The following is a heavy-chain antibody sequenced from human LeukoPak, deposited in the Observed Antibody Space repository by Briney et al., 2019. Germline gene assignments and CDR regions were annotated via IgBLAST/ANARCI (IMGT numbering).Heavy chain of an antibody. D-gene: IGHD3-9*01. J-gene: IGHJ4*02. V-gene: IGHV3-64D*06. Sequence: GGSLRLSCAASGFTFSDYYMSWIRQAPGKGLEFVSAITNNGGNTYYADSVKGRFTISRDNSKNTVYLQMSSLRAEDTAVYYCVIVRGYFDSSGSDYWGQGTLVTVSS. CDR2: ITNNGGNT. CDR1: GFTFSDYY. CDR3: VIVRGYFDSSGSDY.